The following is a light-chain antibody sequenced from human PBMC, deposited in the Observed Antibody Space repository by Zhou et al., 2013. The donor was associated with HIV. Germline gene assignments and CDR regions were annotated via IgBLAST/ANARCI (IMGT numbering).Light chain of an antibody. V-gene: IGKV1-39*01. CDR2: AAS. CDR1: QTIDNY. Sequence: DIQMTQSPTSLSASVGDRVTITCRPSQTIDNYLNWYQRKPGRAPKLLIYAASTLHSGVPSRFSGSGSGTDFSLTISSLQPEDFATYYCQQLYSYPNTFGGGTKVEIK. CDR3: QQLYSYPNT. J-gene: IGKJ4*01.